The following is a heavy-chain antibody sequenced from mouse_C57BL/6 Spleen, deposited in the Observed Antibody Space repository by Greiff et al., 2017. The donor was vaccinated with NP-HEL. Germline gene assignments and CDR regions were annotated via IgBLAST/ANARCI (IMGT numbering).Heavy chain of an antibody. Sequence: ESGPGLVKPSQSLSLTCSVTGYSITSGYYWNWIRQFPGNKLEWMGYISYDGSNNYNPSLKNRISITRDTSKNQFFLKLNSVTTEDTATYYCAREGGITTVVAPYYAMDYWGQGTSVTVSS. V-gene: IGHV3-6*01. CDR1: GYSITSGYY. CDR3: AREGGITTVVAPYYAMDY. D-gene: IGHD1-1*01. CDR2: ISYDGSN. J-gene: IGHJ4*01.